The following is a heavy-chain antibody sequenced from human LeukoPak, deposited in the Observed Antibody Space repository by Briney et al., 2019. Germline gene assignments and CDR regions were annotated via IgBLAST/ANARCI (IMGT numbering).Heavy chain of an antibody. CDR2: INHSGST. Sequence: SETLSLTCAVYGGSFSGCYWSWIRQPPGKGLEWSGEINHSGSTNYNPSLKSRVTTSVDTSKNQFSLKLSSVTAADTAVYYCARGCSSGSYWGAVRYNWFDPWGQGTLVTVSS. CDR3: ARGCSSGSYWGAVRYNWFDP. V-gene: IGHV4-34*01. J-gene: IGHJ5*02. D-gene: IGHD1-26*01. CDR1: GGSFSGCY.